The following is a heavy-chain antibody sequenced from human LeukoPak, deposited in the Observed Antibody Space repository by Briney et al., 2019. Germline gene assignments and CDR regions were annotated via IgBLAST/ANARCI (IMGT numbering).Heavy chain of an antibody. Sequence: SETLSLTCTVSGYSISSSSYYWGWIRQPPGKGLEWIGSIYYSGSTYYNPSLKSRVTISVDTSKNQFSLKLSSVTAADTAVYYCARQQDGGNYYYYYMDVWGKGTTVTISS. D-gene: IGHD2-15*01. J-gene: IGHJ6*03. CDR3: ARQQDGGNYYYYYMDV. CDR2: IYYSGST. CDR1: GYSISSSSYY. V-gene: IGHV4-39*01.